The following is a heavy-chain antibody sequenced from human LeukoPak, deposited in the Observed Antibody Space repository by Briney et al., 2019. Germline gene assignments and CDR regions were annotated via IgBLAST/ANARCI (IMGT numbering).Heavy chain of an antibody. D-gene: IGHD2-8*01. Sequence: GGSLRLSCAASGFTFRSYSMNWVRQAPGKGLEWVSSISSSSSYIYYADSVKGRFTISRDNAKNSLYLQMNSLRAEDTAVYYCARDVMTLNDYWGQGTLVTVSS. CDR3: ARDVMTLNDY. V-gene: IGHV3-21*01. J-gene: IGHJ4*02. CDR1: GFTFRSYS. CDR2: ISSSSSYI.